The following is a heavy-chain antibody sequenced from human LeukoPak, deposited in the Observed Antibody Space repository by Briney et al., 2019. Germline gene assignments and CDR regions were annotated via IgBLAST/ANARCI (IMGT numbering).Heavy chain of an antibody. CDR2: ISSSGSTI. CDR3: ARDLPLLWDY. Sequence: GGSLRLSCAASGFTFSSYEMNWVRQAPGKGLEWVSYISSSGSTIYYADSVKGRFTISRDNAKNSLYLQMNSLRAEDTAVHYCARDLPLLWDYWGQGTLVTVSS. J-gene: IGHJ4*02. CDR1: GFTFSSYE. V-gene: IGHV3-48*03. D-gene: IGHD3-10*01.